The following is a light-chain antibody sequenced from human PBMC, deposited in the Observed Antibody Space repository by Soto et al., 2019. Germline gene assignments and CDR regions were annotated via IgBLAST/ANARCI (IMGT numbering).Light chain of an antibody. V-gene: IGKV1-5*01. CDR3: QQYNSYPFP. J-gene: IGKJ3*01. CDR2: DAS. CDR1: QSSSSW. Sequence: DIQMTKSPSTLSASVGHRVTITCRASQSSSSWLAWYQQKRGKAPKLLIYDASSLESGVPSRFSGSGSGTEFTLTISSLQPDDFATYSCQQYNSYPFPFGPGTKVDIK.